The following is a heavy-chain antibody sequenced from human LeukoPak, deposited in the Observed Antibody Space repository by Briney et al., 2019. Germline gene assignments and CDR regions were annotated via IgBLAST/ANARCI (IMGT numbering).Heavy chain of an antibody. V-gene: IGHV4-61*02. D-gene: IGHD3-10*01. CDR1: GGSISSGSYY. Sequence: TLSLTCTVSGGSISSGSYYWSWIRQPAGKGLEWIGRIYTSGSTNYNPSLKSRVTISVDTSKNQFSLKLSSVTAADTAVYYCARDGYDSGFRSNCGQGTLVTVSS. CDR2: IYTSGST. J-gene: IGHJ4*02. CDR3: ARDGYDSGFRSN.